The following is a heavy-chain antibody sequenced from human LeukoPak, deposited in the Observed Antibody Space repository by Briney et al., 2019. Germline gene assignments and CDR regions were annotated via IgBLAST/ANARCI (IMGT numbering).Heavy chain of an antibody. CDR2: MYYSGRT. CDR1: GDSISSYY. D-gene: IGHD5-18*01. V-gene: IGHV4-59*01. J-gene: IGHJ3*02. CDR3: ARGGYTYGFDNFDI. Sequence: SETLSLTCTVSGDSISSYYWSWIRQPPGKGLEWIGYMYYSGRTNYNPSLKSRVTMSVDTSKNQFSLKLSSVIAADTALYYCARGGYTYGFDNFDIWGQGTLVTVSS.